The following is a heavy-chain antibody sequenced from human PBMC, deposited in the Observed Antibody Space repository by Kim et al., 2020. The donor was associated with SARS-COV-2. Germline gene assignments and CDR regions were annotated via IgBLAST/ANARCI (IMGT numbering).Heavy chain of an antibody. CDR3: VRVTARGYYEDIGPLSYFEC. CDR1: GGSVRSSSHY. CDR2: SYYTGNT. V-gene: IGHV4-39*07. J-gene: IGHJ4*02. Sequence: SETLSLTCTISGGSVRSSSHYWGWIRQPPGKGLEWMGSSYYTGNTFYNPTLNNRVTISVDTSKNQVSLRLTSVTAADTAIYYCVRVTARGYYEDIGPLSYFECWGQGARVTVSS. D-gene: IGHD3-22*01.